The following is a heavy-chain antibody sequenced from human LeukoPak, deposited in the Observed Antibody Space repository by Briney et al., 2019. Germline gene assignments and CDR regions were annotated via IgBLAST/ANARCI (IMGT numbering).Heavy chain of an antibody. CDR1: GGSISHYY. CDR3: AREGGPYRPLDY. V-gene: IGHV4-59*01. J-gene: IGHJ4*02. Sequence: SETLSLTCTVSGGSISHYYWSWIRQPPGKGLEWIGYIYYSGSTNYNPSLKSRVTISVDTSKNQFSLKLSSVTAADTAVYYCAREGGPYRPLDYSGQGTLVTVAS. CDR2: IYYSGST.